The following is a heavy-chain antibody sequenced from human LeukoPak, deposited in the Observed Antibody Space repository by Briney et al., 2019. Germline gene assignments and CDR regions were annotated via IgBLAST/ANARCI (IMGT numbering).Heavy chain of an antibody. J-gene: IGHJ4*02. CDR3: ARDRDLVY. V-gene: IGHV4-59*01. CDR2: IYYSGST. Sequence: PSETLSLTCTVSGGSISSYYWSWIRQPPGKGLEWIGYIYYSGSTNHIPSLKSRVTISVDTSKNQLSLKLSSVTAADTAVYYCARDRDLVYWGQGTLVTVSS. D-gene: IGHD3-16*01. CDR1: GGSISSYY.